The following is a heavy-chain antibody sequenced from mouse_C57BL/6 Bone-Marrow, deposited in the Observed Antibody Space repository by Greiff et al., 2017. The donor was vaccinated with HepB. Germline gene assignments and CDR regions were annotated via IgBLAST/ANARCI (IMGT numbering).Heavy chain of an antibody. CDR3: ANDGNPYYYAMDY. D-gene: IGHD2-1*01. CDR2: IWGVGST. Sequence: QVQLKQSGPGLVAPSQSLSITCTVSGFSLTSYGVDWVRQSPGKGLEWLGVIWGVGSTNYNSALKSRLSISKDNSKSQVFLKMNSLQTDDTAMYYCANDGNPYYYAMDYWGQGTSVTVSS. CDR1: GFSLTSYG. V-gene: IGHV2-6*01. J-gene: IGHJ4*01.